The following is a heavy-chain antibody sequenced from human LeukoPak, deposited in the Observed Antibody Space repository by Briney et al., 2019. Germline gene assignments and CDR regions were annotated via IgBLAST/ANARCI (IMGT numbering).Heavy chain of an antibody. J-gene: IGHJ4*02. CDR2: IRYDGSNK. Sequence: GGSLRLSCAASGFTFSNYGMHWVRQAPGKGLVWVAFIRYDGSNKYYADSVKGRFTISRDNSKNTLYLQMSSLRAEDTAVYYCAKLNSYYFDCWGQGTLVTVSS. V-gene: IGHV3-30*02. CDR1: GFTFSNYG. CDR3: AKLNSYYFDC. D-gene: IGHD4-23*01.